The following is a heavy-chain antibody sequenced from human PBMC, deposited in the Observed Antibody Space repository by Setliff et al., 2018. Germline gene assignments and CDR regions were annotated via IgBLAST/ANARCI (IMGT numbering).Heavy chain of an antibody. CDR2: INIGGGSA. V-gene: IGHV1-46*01. J-gene: IGHJ3*02. D-gene: IGHD3-9*01. CDR1: GYPFTSYY. Sequence: ASVKVSCKASGYPFTSYYMYWLRQAPGQGPEWLGIINIGGGSASYAQKFQDRVTMTRDTSTSTVYLEVTSLTSEDTAVYYCAREVSTGENSGCDIWGQGTVVTVSS. CDR3: AREVSTGENSGCDI.